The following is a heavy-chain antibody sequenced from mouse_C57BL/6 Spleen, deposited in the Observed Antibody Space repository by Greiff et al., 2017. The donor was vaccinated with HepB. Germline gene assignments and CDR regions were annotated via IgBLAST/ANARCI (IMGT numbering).Heavy chain of an antibody. J-gene: IGHJ2*01. Sequence: EVQLQQSVAELVRPGASVKLSCTASGFNIKNPYMHWVKQRPEQGLEWIGRIDPANGNTKYAPKFQGKATITADTSSNTAYLQLSSLTSEDTAIYYCARYRTTVIDYWGQGTTLTVSS. CDR3: ARYRTTVIDY. CDR1: GFNIKNPY. V-gene: IGHV14-3*01. D-gene: IGHD1-1*01. CDR2: IDPANGNT.